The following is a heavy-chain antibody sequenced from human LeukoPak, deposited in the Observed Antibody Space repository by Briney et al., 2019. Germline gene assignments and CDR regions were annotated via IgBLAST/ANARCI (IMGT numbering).Heavy chain of an antibody. D-gene: IGHD3-22*01. J-gene: IGHJ4*02. CDR3: ARELKTYDSSGYYYFDY. V-gene: IGHV4-30-4*01. CDR2: IYYSGST. CDR1: GGSISSGDYY. Sequence: SETLSLTCTVSGGSISSGDYYWSWIRQPPGKGLEWIGYIYYSGSTYYNPSLKSRVTTSVDTSKNQFSLKLSSVTAADTAVYYCARELKTYDSSGYYYFDYWGQGTLVTVSS.